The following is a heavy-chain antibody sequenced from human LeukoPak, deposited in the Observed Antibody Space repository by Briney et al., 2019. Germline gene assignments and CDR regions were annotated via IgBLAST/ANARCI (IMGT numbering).Heavy chain of an antibody. J-gene: IGHJ4*02. D-gene: IGHD6-13*01. V-gene: IGHV3-7*03. CDR2: IKHDGSEK. CDR3: TRHDEGYSSSWANFDY. CDR1: GFTFSRHW. Sequence: GGSLRLSCAASGFTFSRHWMTWVRQAPGKGLEWVANIKHDGSEKNYVDSVKGRFTISRDNANNSLYLQMNSLKTEDTAVYYCTRHDEGYSSSWANFDYWGQGTLVTVSS.